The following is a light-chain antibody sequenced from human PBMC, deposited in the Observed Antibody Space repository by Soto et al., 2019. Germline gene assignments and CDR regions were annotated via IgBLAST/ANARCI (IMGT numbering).Light chain of an antibody. V-gene: IGLV2-11*01. CDR2: DVG. CDR3: CSYAGSYTKL. J-gene: IGLJ3*02. CDR1: SSDAGRYRY. Sequence: QSVLTQPRSVSGSPGQSVTISCTGTSSDAGRYRYVSWYQQHPGTAPKLMIYDVGERPSGVPDRFSGSKSGNTAYLTISGLQAEDEADYYCCSYAGSYTKLFGGGTKLTVL.